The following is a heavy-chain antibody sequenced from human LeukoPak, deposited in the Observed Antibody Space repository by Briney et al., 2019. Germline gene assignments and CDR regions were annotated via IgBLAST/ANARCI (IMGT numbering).Heavy chain of an antibody. D-gene: IGHD3-9*01. J-gene: IGHJ4*02. CDR3: ARTKDYDILAGYYD. CDR1: GYSISSGYY. CDR2: IYYSGST. Sequence: PSETLSLTCTVSGYSISSGYYWGWIRQPPGKGLEWIGYIYYSGSTNYNPSLKSRVTISVDTSKNQFSLKLSSVTAADTAVYYCARTKDYDILAGYYDWGQGTLVTVSS. V-gene: IGHV4-38-2*02.